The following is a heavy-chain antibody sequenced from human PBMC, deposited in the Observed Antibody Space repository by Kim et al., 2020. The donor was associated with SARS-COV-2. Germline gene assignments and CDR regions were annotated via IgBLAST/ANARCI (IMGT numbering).Heavy chain of an antibody. Sequence: ASVKVSCKASGYTFTSYDINWVRQATGQGLEWMGWMNPNSGNTGYAQKFQGRVTMTRNTSISTAYMELSSLRSEDTAVYYCARIGYCSGGSCYTGGNWFDPWGQGTLVTVSS. J-gene: IGHJ5*02. CDR3: ARIGYCSGGSCYTGGNWFDP. CDR1: GYTFTSYD. D-gene: IGHD2-15*01. V-gene: IGHV1-8*01. CDR2: MNPNSGNT.